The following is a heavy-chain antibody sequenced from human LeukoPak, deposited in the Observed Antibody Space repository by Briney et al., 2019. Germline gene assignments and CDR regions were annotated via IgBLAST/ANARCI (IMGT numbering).Heavy chain of an antibody. CDR1: GYTFTGYY. Sequence: ASVKVSCKASGYTFTGYYMHWVRQAPGQGLEWMGWINPNSGGTNYAQKFQGRVTMTRDTSISTAYMELSRLRSGDTAVYYCARESPRYCSGGSCYSGNWFDPWGQGTLVTVSS. V-gene: IGHV1-2*02. J-gene: IGHJ5*02. CDR2: INPNSGGT. D-gene: IGHD2-15*01. CDR3: ARESPRYCSGGSCYSGNWFDP.